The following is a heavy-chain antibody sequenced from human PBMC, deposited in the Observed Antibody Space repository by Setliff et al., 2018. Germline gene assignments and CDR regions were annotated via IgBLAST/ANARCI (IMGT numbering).Heavy chain of an antibody. CDR1: GYNFITTG. V-gene: IGHV1-18*01. CDR2: ISPFNGNT. Sequence: ASVKVSCKTSGYNFITTGISWVRQAPGQGPEWMGCISPFNGNTNYAQKFQDRVTMTTDTSTATVYMELKNLRSDDTAVYYCARGTDYHGSGSYWAKDVWGKGTTVTVSS. D-gene: IGHD3-10*01. J-gene: IGHJ6*04. CDR3: ARGTDYHGSGSYWAKDV.